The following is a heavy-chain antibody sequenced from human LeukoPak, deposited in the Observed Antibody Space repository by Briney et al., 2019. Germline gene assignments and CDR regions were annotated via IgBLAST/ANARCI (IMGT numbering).Heavy chain of an antibody. CDR1: GDSITTHY. CDR3: AGWGDAAGTRGLFAFDV. J-gene: IGHJ3*01. D-gene: IGHD6-19*01. CDR2: IHYTGST. V-gene: IGHV4-59*11. Sequence: PSETLSLTCTVSGDSITTHYWNWIRQPPGKGLEWIGYIHYTGSTDLNPSLKSRVTLSVDTSKNQFSLKLSSVSAADTAVYFCAGWGDAAGTRGLFAFDVWGRGTMVTVSS.